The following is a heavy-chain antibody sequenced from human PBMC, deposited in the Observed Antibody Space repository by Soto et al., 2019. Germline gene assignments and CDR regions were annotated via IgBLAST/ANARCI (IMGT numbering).Heavy chain of an antibody. CDR1: GGSISSYY. J-gene: IGHJ4*02. D-gene: IGHD1-26*01. CDR3: ARSEATGLDH. CDR2: IYYSGST. Sequence: NPSETLSLTCTVSGGSISSYYWSWIRQPPGKGLEWIGYIYYSGSTNYNPSLKSRVTISVDTSKNQFSLKLSSVTAADTAVYYCARSEATGLDHWGQGTLVTVSS. V-gene: IGHV4-59*01.